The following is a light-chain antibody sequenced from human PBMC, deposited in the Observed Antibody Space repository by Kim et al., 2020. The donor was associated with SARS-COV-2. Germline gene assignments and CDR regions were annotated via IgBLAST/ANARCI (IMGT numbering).Light chain of an antibody. V-gene: IGKV3-15*01. CDR1: QSVGSK. J-gene: IGKJ1*01. CDR3: QQYNNWPRT. Sequence: EIVMTQSPATLSVSPGERATLSCRASQSVGSKLAWYQQRPGQAPRLLIYDASTRATGIPTSFSGSGSGTDFTLTISSLQSADFAVYYCQQYNNWPRTFGQGTKLEIK. CDR2: DAS.